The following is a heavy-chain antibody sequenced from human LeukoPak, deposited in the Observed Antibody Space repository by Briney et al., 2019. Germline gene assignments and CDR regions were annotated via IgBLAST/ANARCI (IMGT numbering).Heavy chain of an antibody. Sequence: PGGSLRLSCAASGFALRTYWMHWVRQAPGKGLVWVSLINSDGTSTIYADSVKGRFTISRDTAKNTLYLEMNRLRVDDTAVYYCARDLVSGAPDYFDSWGQGTLVTVSS. CDR2: INSDGTST. CDR1: GFALRTYW. CDR3: ARDLVSGAPDYFDS. D-gene: IGHD1-26*01. V-gene: IGHV3-74*01. J-gene: IGHJ4*02.